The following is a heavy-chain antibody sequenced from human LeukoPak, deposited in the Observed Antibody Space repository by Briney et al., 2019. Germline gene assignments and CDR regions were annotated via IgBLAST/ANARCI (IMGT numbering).Heavy chain of an antibody. D-gene: IGHD3-22*01. CDR1: GFSFGGYE. J-gene: IGHJ6*02. CDR3: AKDFPHYYESSHGMDA. CDR2: ISTTGSTV. V-gene: IGHV3-48*03. Sequence: PGGSLRLSCAASGFSFGGYEMNWVRQAPGKGLEWVSYISTTGSTVYYADSVEGRFTISRDNAKNLLYPQMNSLRAEDAAVYYCAKDFPHYYESSHGMDAWGQGTTVTVSS.